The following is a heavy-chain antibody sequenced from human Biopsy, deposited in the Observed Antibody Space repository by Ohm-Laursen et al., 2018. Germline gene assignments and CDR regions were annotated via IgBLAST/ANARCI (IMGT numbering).Heavy chain of an antibody. CDR1: GDTISTYY. V-gene: IGHV4-59*08. Sequence: EALSLTCTVSGDTISTYYWNWIRQTPGKGLEWIGYIHYTGHIRINPSLNSRATISVDTSKDQFSLKLSSLTAADTAIYYCARNRVDVVKVTTIGWNFDLWGRGTPVTVS. D-gene: IGHD5-12*01. CDR2: IHYTGHI. CDR3: ARNRVDVVKVTTIGWNFDL. J-gene: IGHJ2*01.